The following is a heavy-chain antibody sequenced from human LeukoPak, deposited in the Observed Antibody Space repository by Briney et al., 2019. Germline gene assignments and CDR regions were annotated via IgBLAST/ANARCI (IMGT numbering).Heavy chain of an antibody. D-gene: IGHD6-19*01. CDR1: GGSFRGYY. CDR3: ARAGGSGLIDY. J-gene: IGHJ4*02. Sequence: SETMSLTCAAYGGSFRGYYWSWIRQPPGKVLEWLGEINHSGSTNYNPSLKSRVTISVDTSKNQYSLKLSSVTAADSALYCWARAGGSGLIDYWGQGTLVTVSS. V-gene: IGHV4-34*01. CDR2: INHSGST.